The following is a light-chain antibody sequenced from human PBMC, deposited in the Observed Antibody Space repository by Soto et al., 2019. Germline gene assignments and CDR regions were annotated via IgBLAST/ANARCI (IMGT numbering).Light chain of an antibody. CDR2: GAS. Sequence: EIVMTMSPATLSVSPGERATLSCRASQSVSSNLAWYQQKPGQAPRLLIYGASTRATGIPARFSGSGSGTEFTLTISSLQSEDFAIYYCQQYTTWPPITFAQGTRLEIK. V-gene: IGKV3-15*01. J-gene: IGKJ5*01. CDR1: QSVSSN. CDR3: QQYTTWPPIT.